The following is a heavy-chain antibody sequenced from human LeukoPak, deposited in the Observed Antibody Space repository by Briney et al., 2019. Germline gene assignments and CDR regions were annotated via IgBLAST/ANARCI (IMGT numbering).Heavy chain of an antibody. V-gene: IGHV3-23*01. D-gene: IGHD3-22*01. J-gene: IGHJ5*02. Sequence: GGSLRLSCAASGFTFSSYAMSWVRQAPGKGLEWVSAISGSGGSTYYADSVKGRFTISRDNSKNTLYLQMNSLRAEDTAVYYCAKVTPFNYYDSSSPYGFDPWGQGTLITVS. CDR1: GFTFSSYA. CDR2: ISGSGGST. CDR3: AKVTPFNYYDSSSPYGFDP.